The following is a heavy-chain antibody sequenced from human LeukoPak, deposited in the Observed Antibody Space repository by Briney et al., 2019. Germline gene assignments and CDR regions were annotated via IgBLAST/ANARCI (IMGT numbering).Heavy chain of an antibody. CDR1: GFTFSSYW. V-gene: IGHV3-74*01. CDR2: INSDGSST. Sequence: GGSLRLSCAASGFTFSSYWMHWVREAPGKGLVWVSRINSDGSSTSYADSVKGRFTISRDNAKNTLYQPMSSLSAEDTAVYYCASDLDPSPFDYWGQGTLVTVSS. J-gene: IGHJ4*02. CDR3: ASDLDPSPFDY.